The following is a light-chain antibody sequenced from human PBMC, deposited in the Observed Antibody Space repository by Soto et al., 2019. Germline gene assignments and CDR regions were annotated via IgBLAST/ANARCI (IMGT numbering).Light chain of an antibody. Sequence: IVRAQYTDTLSVSPGEGVTLSCRANQGIGDHLAWYQNKPGQTPRLLIYDTPTRATGVPARFSGSRSGPEFTLTIHSLQSEDFAIYYCQPYNNWPLTFGGGTKVDI. J-gene: IGKJ4*01. CDR3: QPYNNWPLT. CDR2: DTP. CDR1: QGIGDH. V-gene: IGKV3-15*01.